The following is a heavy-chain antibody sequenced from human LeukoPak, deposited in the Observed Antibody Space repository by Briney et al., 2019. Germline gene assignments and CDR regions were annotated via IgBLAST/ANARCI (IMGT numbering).Heavy chain of an antibody. CDR1: GGSISSSTYY. V-gene: IGHV4-39*01. CDR2: IYYSGST. Sequence: PSETLSLTCTVSGGSISSSTYYWGWIRPPPGKGLEWIGTIYYSGSTYYNPSLKSRVTISVDTSKNQFSLKLSSVTAADTAVYYCARHPNRIAAAGTIDYWGQGTLVTVSS. D-gene: IGHD6-13*01. J-gene: IGHJ4*02. CDR3: ARHPNRIAAAGTIDY.